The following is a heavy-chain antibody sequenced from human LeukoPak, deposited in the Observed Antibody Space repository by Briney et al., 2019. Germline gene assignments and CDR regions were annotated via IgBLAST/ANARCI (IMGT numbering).Heavy chain of an antibody. J-gene: IGHJ4*02. CDR1: GFTFSSYS. CDR2: ISSSSSYI. Sequence: PGGSLRLSCAASGFTFSSYSMNWVRQAPGKGLEWVSSISSSSSYIYYADSVKGRFTISRDNAKNSLYLQMNSLRAEDTAVYYCARVQVGSGPYYFDYWGQGTLVTVSS. D-gene: IGHD3-16*01. CDR3: ARVQVGSGPYYFDY. V-gene: IGHV3-21*01.